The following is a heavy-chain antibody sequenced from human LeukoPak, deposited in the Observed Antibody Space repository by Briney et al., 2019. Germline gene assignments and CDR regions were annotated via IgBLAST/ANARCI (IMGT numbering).Heavy chain of an antibody. CDR1: GYTFTSYD. CDR2: MNPNSGNT. Sequence: ASVKVSCKASGYTFTSYDINWVRQATGQGPEWMGWMNPNSGNTGYGQKFQGRVTMTRDTSISTAYMELRSLRSEDTAVYYCARGRLTTVTNWYYHGMDVWGQGTTVTVSS. J-gene: IGHJ6*02. D-gene: IGHD4-17*01. V-gene: IGHV1-8*01. CDR3: ARGRLTTVTNWYYHGMDV.